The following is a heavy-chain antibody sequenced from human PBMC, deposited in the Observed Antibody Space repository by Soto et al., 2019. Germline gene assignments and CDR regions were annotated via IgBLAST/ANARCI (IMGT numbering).Heavy chain of an antibody. D-gene: IGHD3-10*01. Sequence: PGGSLRLSCVASGLPVAGSYMAWVRQAPGKGLEWASVIYNDGTTYYSQSVEGRFTISRDNSKNTLYLQMSSLRAEDTAVYYCVKESRNGSGSYYNLNWFDPWGQGTLVTVSS. J-gene: IGHJ5*02. CDR2: IYNDGTT. CDR3: VKESRNGSGSYYNLNWFDP. V-gene: IGHV3-53*05. CDR1: GLPVAGSY.